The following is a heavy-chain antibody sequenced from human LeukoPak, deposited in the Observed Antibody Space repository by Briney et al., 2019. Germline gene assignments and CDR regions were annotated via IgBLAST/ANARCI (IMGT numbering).Heavy chain of an antibody. CDR1: GGSISSSSYY. Sequence: NPSETLSLTCTVSGGSISSSSYYWGWIRQPPGKGLEWIGSIYYSGSTYYNPSLKSRVTISVDTSKNQFSLKLSSVTAADTAVYYCASIHEGVTDDAFDIWGQGTMVTVSS. J-gene: IGHJ3*02. CDR2: IYYSGST. D-gene: IGHD2-21*02. V-gene: IGHV4-39*01. CDR3: ASIHEGVTDDAFDI.